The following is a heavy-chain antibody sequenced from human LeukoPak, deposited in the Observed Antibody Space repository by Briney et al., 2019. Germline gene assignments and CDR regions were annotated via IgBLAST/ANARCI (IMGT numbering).Heavy chain of an antibody. CDR3: AKKLELYSGSYLFDY. D-gene: IGHD1-26*01. V-gene: IGHV3-23*01. J-gene: IGHJ4*02. CDR1: GFTFSSYA. CDR2: ISGSGGST. Sequence: TGGSLRLSCAASGFTFSSYAMSWVRQAPGKGLEWVSAISGSGGSTYYADSVKGRFTNSRDNSKNTLYLQMNSLRAEDTAVYYCAKKLELYSGSYLFDYWGQGTLVTVSS.